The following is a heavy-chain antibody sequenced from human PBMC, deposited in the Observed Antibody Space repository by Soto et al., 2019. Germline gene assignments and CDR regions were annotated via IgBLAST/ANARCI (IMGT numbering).Heavy chain of an antibody. J-gene: IGHJ6*04. D-gene: IGHD6-6*01. CDR1: GFTFGDYA. Sequence: GGSLRLSCTASGFTFGDYAMSWFRQAPGKGLEWVGFIRSKAYGGTTEYAASVKGRITISRDVPKSIAYLQMNGLKTEDTAVYYCTSLPRYSSSLMDVWGKGTTVTVSS. CDR2: IRSKAYGGTT. V-gene: IGHV3-49*03. CDR3: TSLPRYSSSLMDV.